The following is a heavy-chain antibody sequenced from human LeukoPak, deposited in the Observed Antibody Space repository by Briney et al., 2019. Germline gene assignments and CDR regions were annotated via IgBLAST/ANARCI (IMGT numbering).Heavy chain of an antibody. J-gene: IGHJ3*02. Sequence: GGSLRLSCAASGFTFSSYAMNWVRQAPGKGLEWVSSISSSSSYIYYADSVKGRFTISRDNAKNSLYLQMNSLRAEDTAVYYCARDLWGIHYYDSSGYSYAFDIWGQGTMVTVSS. CDR3: ARDLWGIHYYDSSGYSYAFDI. CDR1: GFTFSSYA. CDR2: ISSSSSYI. V-gene: IGHV3-21*01. D-gene: IGHD3-22*01.